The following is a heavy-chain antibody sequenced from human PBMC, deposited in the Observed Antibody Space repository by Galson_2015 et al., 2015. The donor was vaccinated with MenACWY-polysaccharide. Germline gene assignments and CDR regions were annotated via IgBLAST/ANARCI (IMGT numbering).Heavy chain of an antibody. D-gene: IGHD6-13*01. Sequence: SLRLSCAASGFTFSSYWMHWVRQAPGKGLVWVSRINGDGSTTNYADSVTGRFTISRDNSKNTLYLQMSSLRAEDTAVYYCVKGGYSSSWYRGDYWGQGTLVTVSS. CDR3: VKGGYSSSWYRGDY. CDR1: GFTFSSYW. V-gene: IGHV3-74*01. J-gene: IGHJ4*02. CDR2: INGDGSTT.